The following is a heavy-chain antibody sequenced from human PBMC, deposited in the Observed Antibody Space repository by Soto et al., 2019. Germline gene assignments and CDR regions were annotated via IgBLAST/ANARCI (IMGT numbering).Heavy chain of an antibody. V-gene: IGHV1-46*03. CDR3: GRILPPATFDY. D-gene: IGHD2-21*02. Sequence: QVQLVQSGAEVKKPGASVKVSCKASGYTFTSYYVHWIRQAPGQGLEWMGIINASGGRTTYAPKFQGRVTMTRATSTSTVYMELSSLTSEDTATYFCGRILPPATFDYWGQGTLVTVSS. J-gene: IGHJ4*02. CDR1: GYTFTSYY. CDR2: INASGGRT.